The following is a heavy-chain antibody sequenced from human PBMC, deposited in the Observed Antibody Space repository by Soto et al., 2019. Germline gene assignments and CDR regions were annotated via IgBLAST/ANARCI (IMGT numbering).Heavy chain of an antibody. V-gene: IGHV4-4*02. CDR2: IYLSGST. J-gene: IGHJ4*02. CDR3: ARDPQWLTGGGRVPSPGFDY. CDR1: GGSISSSNW. Sequence: SETLSLTCAVSGGSISSSNWWSWVRQPPGKGLEWIGEIYLSGSTNYNPSLKSRVTISVDKSKNQFSLKLSSVTAADTAVYYCARDPQWLTGGGRVPSPGFDYWGQGTLVTVSS. D-gene: IGHD6-19*01.